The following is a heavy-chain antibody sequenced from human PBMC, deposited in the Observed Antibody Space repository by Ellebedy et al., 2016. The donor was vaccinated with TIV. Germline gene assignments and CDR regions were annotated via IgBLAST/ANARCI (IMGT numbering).Heavy chain of an antibody. CDR3: ARGRFIELWFGTMVWAN. CDR2: INHSGST. V-gene: IGHV4-34*01. CDR1: GGSFSGYY. J-gene: IGHJ4*02. D-gene: IGHD3-10*01. Sequence: SETLSLTXAVYGGSFSGYYWSWIRQPPGKGLEWIGEINHSGSTNYNPSLKSRVTISVDTSKNQFSLKLSSVTAADTAVYYCARGRFIELWFGTMVWANWGQGTLVTVSS.